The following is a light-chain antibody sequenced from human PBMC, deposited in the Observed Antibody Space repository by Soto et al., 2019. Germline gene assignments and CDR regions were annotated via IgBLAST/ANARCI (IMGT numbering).Light chain of an antibody. Sequence: IQMTQSPSTVSASVGDRVTITCRASQDVRNWIAWYQQRPGKAPKYLIHGATTLESGVPSRFSGSGSGTDFTLTISYVQPEDFAAYYCQQVADFPLTFGPGTKVNIK. CDR2: GAT. V-gene: IGKV1-12*01. J-gene: IGKJ3*01. CDR1: QDVRNW. CDR3: QQVADFPLT.